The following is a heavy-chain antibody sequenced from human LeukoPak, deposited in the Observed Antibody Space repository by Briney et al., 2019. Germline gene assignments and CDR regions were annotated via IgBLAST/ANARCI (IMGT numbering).Heavy chain of an antibody. CDR1: GYTFTSYG. D-gene: IGHD2-15*01. J-gene: IGHJ4*02. CDR3: ARDRYCSGGTCSNHFDY. V-gene: IGHV1-18*01. Sequence: ASVKVSCKASGYTFTSYGISWVRQAPGQGLEWMGWISAYNGNTNYAQKLQGRVTMTTDTSTSTAYMELRSLRSDDTAVYYCARDRYCSGGTCSNHFDYWGQGTLVTVSS. CDR2: ISAYNGNT.